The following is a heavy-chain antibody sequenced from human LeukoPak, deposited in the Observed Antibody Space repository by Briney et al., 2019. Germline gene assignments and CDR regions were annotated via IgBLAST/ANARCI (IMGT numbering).Heavy chain of an antibody. Sequence: KPSETLSLTCTVSVGSISSSNYYWGWIRQPPGKGLGWIGSIDNSGYTYYNPCLQSRVTISVDTSKNQFSVKVSSVTPTDTAVYYCARGTSTPYYFEFWGQGTLVTVSP. D-gene: IGHD1-7*01. CDR3: ARGTSTPYYFEF. CDR1: VGSISSSNYY. J-gene: IGHJ4*02. CDR2: IDNSGYT. V-gene: IGHV4-39*01.